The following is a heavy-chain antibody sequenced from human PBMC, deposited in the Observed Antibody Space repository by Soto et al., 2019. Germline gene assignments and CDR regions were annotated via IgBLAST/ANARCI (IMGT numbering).Heavy chain of an antibody. J-gene: IGHJ3*01. CDR1: GFTFRSYS. V-gene: IGHV3-21*06. Sequence: EVQLVESGGGLVKPGGSLRLSCVDSGFTFRSYSMNWVRLAPGKGLVWVASISSTSSVIWYADSLKGRFTISRDNPKNSLFLQIDSLRADDSAVYYCLRGGRGYTRDDVLDAWVHGTMVTVSS. CDR3: LRGGRGYTRDDVLDA. D-gene: IGHD2-2*02. CDR2: ISSTSSVI.